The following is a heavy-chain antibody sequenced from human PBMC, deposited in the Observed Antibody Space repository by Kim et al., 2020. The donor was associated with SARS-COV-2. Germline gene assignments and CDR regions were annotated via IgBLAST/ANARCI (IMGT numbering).Heavy chain of an antibody. CDR3: ARGSHSSYSNWFDP. CDR2: INHSGST. D-gene: IGHD4-4*01. V-gene: IGHV4-34*01. J-gene: IGHJ5*02. CDR1: GGSFSGYY. Sequence: SETLSLTCAVYGGSFSGYYWSWIRQPPGKGLEWIGEINHSGSTNYNPSLKSRVTISVDTSKNQFSLKLSSVTAADTAVYYCARGSHSSYSNWFDPWGQGTLVTVSS.